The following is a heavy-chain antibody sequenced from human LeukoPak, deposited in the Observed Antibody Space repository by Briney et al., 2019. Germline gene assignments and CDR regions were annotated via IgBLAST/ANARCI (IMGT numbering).Heavy chain of an antibody. Sequence: GGSLRLSCAASGFTFSSYSMNWVRQAPGKGLEWVSSISSSSSYIYYAASVKGRFTISRDNAKNSLYLQMNSLRAEDTAVYYCARGGGGSYYHLLDYWGQGTLVTVSS. V-gene: IGHV3-21*01. CDR3: ARGGGGSYYHLLDY. CDR1: GFTFSSYS. D-gene: IGHD1-26*01. CDR2: ISSSSSYI. J-gene: IGHJ4*02.